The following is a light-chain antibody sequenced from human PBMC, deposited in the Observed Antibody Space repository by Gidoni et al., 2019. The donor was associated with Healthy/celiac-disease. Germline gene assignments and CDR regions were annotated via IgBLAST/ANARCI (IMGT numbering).Light chain of an antibody. V-gene: IGLV1-40*02. J-gene: IGLJ2*01. CDR1: SSNIGAGYD. CDR3: QSYDSSLSAVV. CDR2: GNS. Sequence: QSVVTQPPSVSGAPRQRVTISCTGSSSNIGAGYDGHWYQQLPGTAPKLLIYGNSNRPSGVPDRFSGSKSGTSASLAITGLQAEDEADYYCQSYDSSLSAVVFGGGTKLTVL.